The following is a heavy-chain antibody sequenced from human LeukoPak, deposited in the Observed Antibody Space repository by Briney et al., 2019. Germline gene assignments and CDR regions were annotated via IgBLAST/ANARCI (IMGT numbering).Heavy chain of an antibody. CDR1: GGSISSYY. CDR2: IYYSGST. J-gene: IGHJ6*02. V-gene: IGHV4-59*01. CDR3: ARAPGRYSNYDYYGMDV. D-gene: IGHD4-11*01. Sequence: PSETLSLTCTVSGGSISSYYWSWIRQPPGKGLEWIGYIYYSGSTNYNPSLKSRVTISVDTSKNQFSLKLSSVTAADTAVYYCARAPGRYSNYDYYGMDVWGQGTTVTVSS.